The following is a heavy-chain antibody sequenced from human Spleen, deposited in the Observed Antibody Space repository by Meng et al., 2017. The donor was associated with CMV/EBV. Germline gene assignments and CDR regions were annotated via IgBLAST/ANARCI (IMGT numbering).Heavy chain of an antibody. D-gene: IGHD1-1*01. CDR1: GYPFTNYG. J-gene: IGHJ4*02. Sequence: CKASGYPFTNYGISWVRQAPGQGLEWMGCISAYNGNTSYAQNFQGRVTMTTDTHTTTAYMELRSLRSDDTAIYFCARDRATRAYYFDYWGQGTLVTVSS. CDR2: ISAYNGNT. CDR3: ARDRATRAYYFDY. V-gene: IGHV1-18*01.